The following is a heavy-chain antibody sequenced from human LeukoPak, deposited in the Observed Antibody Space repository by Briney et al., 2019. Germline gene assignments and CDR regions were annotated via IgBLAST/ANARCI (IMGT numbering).Heavy chain of an antibody. D-gene: IGHD5-24*01. V-gene: IGHV3-21*01. CDR1: GFTFSSYS. CDR3: ARNEDGYNWNY. J-gene: IGHJ4*02. CDR2: IGSSSSYI. Sequence: GGSLRLSCAASGFTFSSYSMNWVRQAPGKGLEWVSSIGSSSSYIYYADSVKGRFTISRDNAKNSLYLQMHSLRAEDTAVYYCARNEDGYNWNYWGQGTLVTVSS.